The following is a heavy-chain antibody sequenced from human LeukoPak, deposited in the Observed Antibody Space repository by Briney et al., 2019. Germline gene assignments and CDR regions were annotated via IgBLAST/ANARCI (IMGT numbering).Heavy chain of an antibody. V-gene: IGHV3-74*01. J-gene: IGHJ4*02. CDR1: GFTFSSHW. CDR3: ATLPPGINY. D-gene: IGHD1-14*01. CDR2: INSDGSST. Sequence: GGSLRLSCAASGFTFSSHWIHWVRQAPGKGLVWVSRINSDGSSTTYADSVKGRFSISRDNAKNTVYLQMNSLRAEDTAVYYCATLPPGINYWGQGTLVTVSS.